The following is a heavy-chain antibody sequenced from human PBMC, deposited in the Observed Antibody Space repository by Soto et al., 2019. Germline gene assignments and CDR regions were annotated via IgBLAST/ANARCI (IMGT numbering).Heavy chain of an antibody. CDR3: AKDWGPMDAFDI. V-gene: IGHV3-30*18. Sequence: GGSLRLSCAASGFTFSSYGMHWVRQAPGKGLEWVAVISYDGSNKYYADSVKGRFTISRDNSKNTLYLQMNSLRAEDTAVYYCAKDWGPMDAFDIWGQGTMVTV. D-gene: IGHD3-16*01. J-gene: IGHJ3*02. CDR1: GFTFSSYG. CDR2: ISYDGSNK.